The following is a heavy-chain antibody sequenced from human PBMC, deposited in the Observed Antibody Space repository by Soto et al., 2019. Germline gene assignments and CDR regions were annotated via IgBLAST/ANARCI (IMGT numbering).Heavy chain of an antibody. Sequence: PGESLKISCQGSGYSFTSYWIGWVRQMPGKGLEWMGIIYPGDSDTRYSPSFQGQVTISADKSISTAYLQWSSLKASDTAMHYCARSDSSGYSHDAFDIWGQGTMVTVSS. CDR2: IYPGDSDT. J-gene: IGHJ3*02. CDR3: ARSDSSGYSHDAFDI. D-gene: IGHD3-22*01. V-gene: IGHV5-51*01. CDR1: GYSFTSYW.